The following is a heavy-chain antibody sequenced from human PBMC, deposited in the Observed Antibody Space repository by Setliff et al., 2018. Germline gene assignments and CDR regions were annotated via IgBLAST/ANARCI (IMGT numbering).Heavy chain of an antibody. CDR1: GYIFSSYG. J-gene: IGHJ4*02. CDR3: ARDREGIIVGVPSV. CDR2: ISA. V-gene: IGHV1-18*01. D-gene: IGHD1-26*01. Sequence: ASVKVSCKASGYIFSSYGINWVRQAPGQGLEWMGWISAYARKFQGRVIMTTDTSTSTVYMELRSLRSDDTAVYYCARDREGIIVGVPSVWGQGTLVTVSS.